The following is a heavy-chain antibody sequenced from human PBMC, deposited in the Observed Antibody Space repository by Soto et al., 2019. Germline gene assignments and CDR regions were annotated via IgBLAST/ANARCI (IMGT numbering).Heavy chain of an antibody. J-gene: IGHJ3*02. V-gene: IGHV3-23*01. Sequence: EVQLLESGGGLVQPGGSLRLSCAASGFTFSSYAMSWVRQAPGKGLEWVSAISGSGGSTYYADSVKGRFTISRDNSKNTLYLQLNSLRAEGTAVSYCAKGLARAFDIWGQGTMVTVSS. CDR3: AKGLARAFDI. CDR1: GFTFSSYA. CDR2: ISGSGGST.